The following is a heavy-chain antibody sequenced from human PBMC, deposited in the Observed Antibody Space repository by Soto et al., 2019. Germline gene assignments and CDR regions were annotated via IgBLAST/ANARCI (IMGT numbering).Heavy chain of an antibody. Sequence: QVQLQESGPGLVKPSETLSLTCTVSGGSINSYYYSWFRQPPGKGLEWIGYIYYSGSTNYNPSLRRRVTISVDTSKNQFSLKLSSVTAADTAVYYCARGDLDTEAFDIWGQGTVVTVSS. CDR1: GGSINSYY. CDR2: IYYSGST. J-gene: IGHJ3*02. V-gene: IGHV4-59*01. CDR3: ARGDLDTEAFDI. D-gene: IGHD3-16*01.